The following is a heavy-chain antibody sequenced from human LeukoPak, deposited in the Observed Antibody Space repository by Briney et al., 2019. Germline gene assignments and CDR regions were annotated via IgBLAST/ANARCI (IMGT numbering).Heavy chain of an antibody. CDR2: ISSSRRYI. V-gene: IGHV3-21*03. CDR3: ARKHYYFWSGLDYFDY. Sequence: PGGSLRLSCAPSGFTFSSYSINWVRQAPGEGLEWVSSISSSRRYIYHAQSVKGRFTISRDNAKNSLYLQMNSLRAEDTAVYYCARKHYYFWSGLDYFDYWGQGTLVSVSS. J-gene: IGHJ4*02. D-gene: IGHD3-3*01. CDR1: GFTFSSYS.